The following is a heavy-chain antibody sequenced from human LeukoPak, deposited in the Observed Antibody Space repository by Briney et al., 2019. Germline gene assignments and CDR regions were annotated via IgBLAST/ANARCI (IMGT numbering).Heavy chain of an antibody. CDR2: IYYSGST. Sequence: SETLSLTCTVSGGSISSGDYYWSWIRQPPGKGLEWIGYIYYSGSTYYDPSLKSRVTISVDTSKNQFSLKLSSVTAADTAVYYCAREDYGSGSSRGMDVWGQGTTVTVSS. J-gene: IGHJ6*02. CDR3: AREDYGSGSSRGMDV. CDR1: GGSISSGDYY. D-gene: IGHD3-10*01. V-gene: IGHV4-30-4*01.